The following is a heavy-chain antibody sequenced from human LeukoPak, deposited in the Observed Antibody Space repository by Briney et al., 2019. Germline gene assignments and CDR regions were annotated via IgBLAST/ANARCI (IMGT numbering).Heavy chain of an antibody. J-gene: IGHJ4*02. CDR2: IRYDGSNK. D-gene: IGHD3-3*01. CDR3: AKVPIRFLEWLYFDY. CDR1: GFTFSSYG. V-gene: IGHV3-30*02. Sequence: PGGSLRLSCAASGFTFSSYGMHWVRQAPGKGLEWVAFIRYDGSNKYYADSVKGRFTISRDNSKNTLYLQMNSLRAEDTAVYYCAKVPIRFLEWLYFDYWGQGTLVTVSS.